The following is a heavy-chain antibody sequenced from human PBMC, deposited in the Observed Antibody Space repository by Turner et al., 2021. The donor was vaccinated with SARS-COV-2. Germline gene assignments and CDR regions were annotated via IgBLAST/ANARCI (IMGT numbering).Heavy chain of an antibody. Sequence: QVQLQESGPGLVKPSQTLSLTCTVSGGSISSGSYYCSWIRQPAGKGLEWIGRIYTSGSTNYNPSLKSRVTISVDTSKNQFSLKLSSVTAADTAVYYCARDQGFLLEWEISYYYYMDVWGKGTTVTVSS. CDR1: GGSISSGSYY. CDR3: ARDQGFLLEWEISYYYYMDV. J-gene: IGHJ6*03. D-gene: IGHD3-3*01. V-gene: IGHV4-61*02. CDR2: IYTSGST.